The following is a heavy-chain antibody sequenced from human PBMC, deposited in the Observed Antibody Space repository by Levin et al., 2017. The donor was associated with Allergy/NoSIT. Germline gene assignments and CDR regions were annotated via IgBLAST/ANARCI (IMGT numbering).Heavy chain of an antibody. V-gene: IGHV3-15*01. Sequence: GGSLRLSCAASGFTFSDVWMTWFRQTPGKGLEWVGRIKRSADGGTTDYAAPVKGSFSISRDDSRSMVFLQMNSLKTDDTAVYYCSTGDLSESFHAFDIWGQGTVVTVSS. CDR3: STGDLSESFHAFDI. CDR1: GFTFSDVW. D-gene: IGHD1-26*01. CDR2: IKRSADGGTT. J-gene: IGHJ3*02.